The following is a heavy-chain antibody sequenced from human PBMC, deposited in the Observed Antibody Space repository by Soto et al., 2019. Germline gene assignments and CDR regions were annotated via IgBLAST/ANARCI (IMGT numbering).Heavy chain of an antibody. V-gene: IGHV3-30*18. CDR1: GFTFSSYG. CDR3: AKSPGGYYSFDI. D-gene: IGHD3-3*01. Sequence: QVQLVESGGGVVQPGRSLRLSCAASGFTFSSYGMHWVRQAPGKGLEWVAVISYDGSNKYYADSVKGRFTISRDNSKNTLYLQMNSLRAEDTAVYYCAKSPGGYYSFDIWGQGTIVTVSS. J-gene: IGHJ3*02. CDR2: ISYDGSNK.